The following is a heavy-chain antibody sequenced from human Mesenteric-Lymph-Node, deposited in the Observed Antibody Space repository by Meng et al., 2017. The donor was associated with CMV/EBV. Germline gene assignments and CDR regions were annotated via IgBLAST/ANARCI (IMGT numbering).Heavy chain of an antibody. CDR2: ISHTGST. D-gene: IGHD2-15*01. Sequence: SETLSLTCTVSGGSISSGDYYWSWIRQPPGKGLEWIGYISHTGSTNYNPSLKSRVSMSLDTSKKQFSLKLSSVTAADTAVYYCARWGVANAFDIWGQGTMVTVSS. CDR1: GGSISSGDYY. J-gene: IGHJ3*02. CDR3: ARWGVANAFDI. V-gene: IGHV4-61*08.